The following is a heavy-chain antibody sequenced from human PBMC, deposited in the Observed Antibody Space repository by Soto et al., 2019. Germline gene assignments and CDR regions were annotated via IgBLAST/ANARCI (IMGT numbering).Heavy chain of an antibody. D-gene: IGHD3-10*01. CDR1: GFTFSTYA. CDR2: LSASGGTT. J-gene: IGHJ6*02. CDR3: ANGRGEGRDYYCSIDG. V-gene: IGHV3-23*01. Sequence: EVQLLESGGGLVQPGGSLRLSCAASGFTFSTYAMPWVRQAPGKGLKWVSALSASGGTTYHADSVKGRFTITRDNSENTLVKKMNTLRAGDTAVYYCANGRGEGRDYYCSIDGWGQGTPVTVSS.